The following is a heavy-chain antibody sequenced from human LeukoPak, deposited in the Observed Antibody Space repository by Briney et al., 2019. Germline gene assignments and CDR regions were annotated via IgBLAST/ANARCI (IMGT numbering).Heavy chain of an antibody. CDR1: GFTFSDYW. Sequence: GGSLRLSRAASGFTFSDYWMNWVRQAPGKGLEWVANVKQDESEKYYVDSVKGRFTISRDNAKNSLYLQMNSLRAEDTAVYYCARPHSSIVVAVVATTPFDYWGQGTLVTVSS. D-gene: IGHD2-15*01. V-gene: IGHV3-7*01. CDR3: ARPHSSIVVAVVATTPFDY. J-gene: IGHJ4*02. CDR2: VKQDESEK.